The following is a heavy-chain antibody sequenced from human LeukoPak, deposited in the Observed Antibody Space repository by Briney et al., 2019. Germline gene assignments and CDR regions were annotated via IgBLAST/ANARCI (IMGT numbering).Heavy chain of an antibody. J-gene: IGHJ4*02. CDR2: ITGGAVST. Sequence: PGGSLRLSCAVSGFTFSSYGMSWVRQAPGKGLEWVSSITGGAVSTYYADSVRGRFTISRDNSKNTLYLQMNSLRAEDTAVYYCARDQLGAVLYFDYWGQGTLVTVSS. CDR3: ARDQLGAVLYFDY. CDR1: GFTFSSYG. D-gene: IGHD1-1*01. V-gene: IGHV3-23*01.